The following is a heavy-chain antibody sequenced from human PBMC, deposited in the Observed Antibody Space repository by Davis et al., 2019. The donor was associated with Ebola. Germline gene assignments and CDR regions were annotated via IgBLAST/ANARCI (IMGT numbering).Heavy chain of an antibody. CDR3: ARRTRSAMSTIFHDAFDI. D-gene: IGHD5-24*01. CDR1: GGSISSHY. J-gene: IGHJ3*02. Sequence: MPSETLSLTCTVPGGSISSHYWSWIRQTPEKGLEWIGYIYYSGSTNYNPSLKSPVTISIDSSKNQFSLNLSSVTAADTAVYYCARRTRSAMSTIFHDAFDIWGQGTMVTVSS. CDR2: IYYSGST. V-gene: IGHV4-59*08.